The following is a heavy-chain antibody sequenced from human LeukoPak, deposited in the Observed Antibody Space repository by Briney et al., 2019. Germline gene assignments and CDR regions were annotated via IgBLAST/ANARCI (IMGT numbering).Heavy chain of an antibody. J-gene: IGHJ4*02. CDR2: ISGSGGST. CDR3: AKASWAGVTTTYFAY. CDR1: GFTFSSYA. D-gene: IGHD1-26*01. V-gene: IGHV3-23*01. Sequence: GGSLRLSCAASGFTFSSYAMSWVRQAPGKGLEWVSAISGSGGSTYYADSVKGRFTISRDNSKNTLYLQMNSLRAEDTAVYYCAKASWAGVTTTYFAYWAQGTLVTVSS.